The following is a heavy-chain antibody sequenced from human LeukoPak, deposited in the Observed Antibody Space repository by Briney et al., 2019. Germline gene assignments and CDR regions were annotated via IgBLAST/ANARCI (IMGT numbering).Heavy chain of an antibody. J-gene: IGHJ4*02. CDR3: VSFYETY. CDR2: INSDGSWT. CDR1: GNYW. Sequence: PGGSLSLSCAASGNYWLPWVRQAPGKGLVWVSHINSDGSWTSYADSVKGRFTISKDNAKNTVYLQMNNLRAEDTAVYYCVSFYETYWGRGTLVTVSS. V-gene: IGHV3-74*01. D-gene: IGHD2-2*01.